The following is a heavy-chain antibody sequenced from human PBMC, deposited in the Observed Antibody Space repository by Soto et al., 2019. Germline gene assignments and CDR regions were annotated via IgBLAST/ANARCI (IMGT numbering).Heavy chain of an antibody. CDR2: ISYDGSNK. Sequence: GGSLRLSCAASGFTFSSYAIHWVRQAPGKGLEWVAVISYDGSNKYYADSVKGRFTISRDNSKNTLYLQMNSLRAEDTAVYYCARSTIEGAFDYWGQRTLVTVSS. D-gene: IGHD1-1*01. V-gene: IGHV3-30-3*01. J-gene: IGHJ4*02. CDR3: ARSTIEGAFDY. CDR1: GFTFSSYA.